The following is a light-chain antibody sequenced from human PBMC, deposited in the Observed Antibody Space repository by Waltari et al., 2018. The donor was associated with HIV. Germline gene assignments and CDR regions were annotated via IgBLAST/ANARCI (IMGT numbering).Light chain of an antibody. Sequence: AIQMTQSPSSLSASVGDRVTITCRASQGIRNDLGWFQQKPGKAPKLLIYAASSLQSGVPSRFSGSGSGTDFTLIISSLQPEDFATYYCLQDYNYPWTFGQGTKVEIK. CDR3: LQDYNYPWT. J-gene: IGKJ1*01. V-gene: IGKV1-6*01. CDR2: AAS. CDR1: QGIRND.